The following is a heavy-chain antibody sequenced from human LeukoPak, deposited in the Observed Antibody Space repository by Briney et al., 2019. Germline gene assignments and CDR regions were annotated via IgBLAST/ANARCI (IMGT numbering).Heavy chain of an antibody. J-gene: IGHJ4*02. CDR3: ATEIPRGDYYDY. CDR2: VDPEDGET. Sequence: ASVKVSCEVSGYTFTDYYMHWVQQAPGKGLEWMGLVDPEDGETIYAEKFQGRVTITADTSTDTAYMELSSLRSEDTAVYYCATEIPRGDYYDYWGQGTLVTVSS. CDR1: GYTFTDYY. V-gene: IGHV1-69-2*01.